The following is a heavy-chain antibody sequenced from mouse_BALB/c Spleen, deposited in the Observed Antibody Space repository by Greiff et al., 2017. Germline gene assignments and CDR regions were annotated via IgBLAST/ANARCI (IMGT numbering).Heavy chain of an antibody. CDR2: IWGDGST. Sequence: VQLQESGPGLVAPSQSLSITCTVSGFSLTGYGVNWVRQPPGKGLEWLGMIWGDGSTDYNSALKSRLSISKDNSKSQVFLKMNSLQTDDTARYYCARDQDYYGSSYGAMDYWGQGTSVTVSS. J-gene: IGHJ4*01. CDR3: ARDQDYYGSSYGAMDY. D-gene: IGHD1-1*01. V-gene: IGHV2-6-7*01. CDR1: GFSLTGYG.